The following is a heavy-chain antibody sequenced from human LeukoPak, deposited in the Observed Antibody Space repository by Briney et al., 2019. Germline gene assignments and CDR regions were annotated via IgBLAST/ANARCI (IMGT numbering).Heavy chain of an antibody. D-gene: IGHD6-13*01. V-gene: IGHV4-39*01. Sequence: SETLSLTCSVSGGSISNNSYYWGWIRQPPGKGLEWIGSIYYSGRTYYNPSLESRVTISVDTSKNHFSLKLSSMIAADTAFYYCARHVAAGPGADAFDIWGQGTIVTVSS. CDR1: GGSISNNSYY. CDR2: IYYSGRT. J-gene: IGHJ3*02. CDR3: ARHVAAGPGADAFDI.